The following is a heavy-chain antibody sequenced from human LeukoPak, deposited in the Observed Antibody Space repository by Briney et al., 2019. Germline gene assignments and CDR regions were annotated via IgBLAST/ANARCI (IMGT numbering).Heavy chain of an antibody. CDR3: ATYGYGDYASYYYYGMDV. J-gene: IGHJ6*02. D-gene: IGHD4-17*01. CDR1: GFTFSSYA. V-gene: IGHV3-23*01. CDR2: ISGSGGST. Sequence: PGGSLRLSCAASGFTFSSYAMSWVRQAPGKGLEWVSAISGSGGSTYYADSVRGRFTISRDNSKNALYLQMNSLGAEDTAVYYCATYGYGDYASYYYYGMDVWGQGTTVTVSS.